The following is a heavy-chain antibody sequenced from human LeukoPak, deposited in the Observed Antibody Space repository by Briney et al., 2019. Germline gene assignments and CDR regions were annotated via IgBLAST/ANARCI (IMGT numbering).Heavy chain of an antibody. CDR3: ARGPRAYKYYSSWYFDY. V-gene: IGHV3-13*01. CDR2: IGTDGDT. CDR1: GFTYSSYD. Sequence: GGSLRLSCAVSGFTYSSYDMHWVRQAPGRGLEWVSGIGTDGDTYYAGSVKGRFNISRENAKNSLYLQMNSLRGGDTAVYYCARGPRAYKYYSSWYFDYWGQGTLVIVSS. D-gene: IGHD6-13*01. J-gene: IGHJ4*02.